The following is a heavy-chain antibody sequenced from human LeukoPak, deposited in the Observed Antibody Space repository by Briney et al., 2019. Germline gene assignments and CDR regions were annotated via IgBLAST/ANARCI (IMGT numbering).Heavy chain of an antibody. CDR2: INAHGSQQ. D-gene: IGHD5-18*01. V-gene: IGHV3-7*01. CDR3: QLWLLTSEAKDY. Sequence: GGSLRLSCAASGFMFSDHWMSWVRQAPGKGPEWVANINAHGSQQYSVDSLKGRFTVSRDNAKKSLYLQMNDLRAEDTAVYYCQLWLLTSEAKDYWGQGTLVTVSS. J-gene: IGHJ4*02. CDR1: GFMFSDHW.